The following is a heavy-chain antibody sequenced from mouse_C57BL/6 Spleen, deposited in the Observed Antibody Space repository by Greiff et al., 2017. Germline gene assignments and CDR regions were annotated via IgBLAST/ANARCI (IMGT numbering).Heavy chain of an antibody. CDR3: AREATVVAQYVDY. Sequence: VQLQQPGAELVKPGASVKLSCKASGYTFTSYWMHWVKQRPGRGLEWIGRIDPNSGGTKYNEKFKSKATLTVDKPSSTAYMQLSRLTSEDSAVYYCAREATVVAQYVDYWGQGTTLTVSS. J-gene: IGHJ2*01. V-gene: IGHV1-72*01. D-gene: IGHD1-1*01. CDR1: GYTFTSYW. CDR2: IDPNSGGT.